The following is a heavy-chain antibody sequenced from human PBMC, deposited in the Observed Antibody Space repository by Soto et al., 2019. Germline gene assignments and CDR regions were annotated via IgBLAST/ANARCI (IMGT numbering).Heavy chain of an antibody. J-gene: IGHJ4*02. CDR1: GGTFSSYT. D-gene: IGHD3-22*01. V-gene: IGHV1-18*01. Sequence: ASVKVSCKDSGGTFSSYTIKWVRQAPGQGLEWMGWISPSDGNRNFAQKFEDRVTMTTATSTNTVFLELRSLKSDDTAIYYCARDRLRGYDSSGFYSWGQGTMVTVSS. CDR2: ISPSDGNR. CDR3: ARDRLRGYDSSGFYS.